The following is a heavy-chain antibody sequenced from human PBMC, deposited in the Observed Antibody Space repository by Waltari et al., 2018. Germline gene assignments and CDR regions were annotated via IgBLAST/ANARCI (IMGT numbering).Heavy chain of an antibody. D-gene: IGHD3-9*01. Sequence: EVQLVESGGGLVQPGGSLGLSCAASGFSFSTYWMNWVRQAPGKGLEWVANIKEDGSAKIYVDAVKGRFTISRDNAKNSLYLHMNSLRAEDTAVYYCARNRGFETFDIWGQGTMVTVSS. J-gene: IGHJ3*02. CDR3: ARNRGFETFDI. CDR2: IKEDGSAK. V-gene: IGHV3-7*01. CDR1: GFSFSTYW.